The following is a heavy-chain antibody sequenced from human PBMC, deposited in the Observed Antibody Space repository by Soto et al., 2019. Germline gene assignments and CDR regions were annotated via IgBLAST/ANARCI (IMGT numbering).Heavy chain of an antibody. Sequence: SETLSLTCAVYGGSFSGYYWSWIRQPPGKGLEWIGEINHSGSTNYNPSLKSRVTISVDTSKNQFSLKLSSVTAADTAVYYCARALRGGSSSWYYYYYMDVWGKGTTLTVSS. J-gene: IGHJ6*03. V-gene: IGHV4-34*01. CDR2: INHSGST. D-gene: IGHD6-6*01. CDR3: ARALRGGSSSWYYYYYMDV. CDR1: GGSFSGYY.